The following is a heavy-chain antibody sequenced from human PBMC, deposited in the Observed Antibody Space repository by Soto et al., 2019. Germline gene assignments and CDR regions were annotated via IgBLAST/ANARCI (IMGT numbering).Heavy chain of an antibody. CDR1: GGSVSSGSYY. CDR3: ARDAPENAYYYYYGMDV. Sequence: SETLSLTCTVSGGSVSSGSYYWSWIRQPPGKGLEWIGYIYYSGSTNYNPSLKSRVTISVNTSKNQSSLKLSSVTAADTAVYYCARDAPENAYYYYYGMDVWGQGTTVTVSS. D-gene: IGHD2-2*01. CDR2: IYYSGST. J-gene: IGHJ6*02. V-gene: IGHV4-61*01.